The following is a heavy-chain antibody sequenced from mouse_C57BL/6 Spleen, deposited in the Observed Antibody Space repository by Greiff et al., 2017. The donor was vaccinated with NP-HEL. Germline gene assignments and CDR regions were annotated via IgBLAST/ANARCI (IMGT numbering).Heavy chain of an antibody. V-gene: IGHV1-18*01. CDR2: INPNNGGT. J-gene: IGHJ4*01. D-gene: IGHD2-5*01. Sequence: EVQLQQSGPELVKPGASVKIPCKASGYTFTDYNMDWVKQSHGKSLEWIGDINPNNGGTIYNQKFKGKATLTVDKSSSTAYMELRSLTFEDTAVYYCARGQYSTWGFMDYWGQGTSVTVSS. CDR1: GYTFTDYN. CDR3: ARGQYSTWGFMDY.